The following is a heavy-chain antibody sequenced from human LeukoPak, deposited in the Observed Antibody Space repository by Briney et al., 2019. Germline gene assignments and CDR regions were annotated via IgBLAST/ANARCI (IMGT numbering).Heavy chain of an antibody. CDR2: ISGSGGST. J-gene: IGHJ2*01. D-gene: IGHD3-22*01. Sequence: GGSLRLSCAASGFTFSSYAMSWVRQAPGKGLEWVSAISGSGGSTYYADSVKGRFTISRDNSKNTLYLQMNSLRAEDTVVYYCAKDMDSSGYYYWYFDLWGRGTLVTVSS. CDR1: GFTFSSYA. CDR3: AKDMDSSGYYYWYFDL. V-gene: IGHV3-23*01.